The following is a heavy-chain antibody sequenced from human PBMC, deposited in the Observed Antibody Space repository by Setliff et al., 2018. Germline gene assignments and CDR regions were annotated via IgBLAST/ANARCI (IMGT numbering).Heavy chain of an antibody. CDR2: INHSGSS. CDR3: ARMSGFLYMDV. V-gene: IGHV4-34*01. CDR1: GGSFSDYH. J-gene: IGHJ6*03. D-gene: IGHD3-3*01. Sequence: PSETLSLTCAVYGGSFSDYHWSWIRQTPGKGLEWIGKINHSGSSTYNPSLKSRVTISLYTSKSQFSLTLSPVTAADTAVYYCARMSGFLYMDVWGKGTTVTVSS.